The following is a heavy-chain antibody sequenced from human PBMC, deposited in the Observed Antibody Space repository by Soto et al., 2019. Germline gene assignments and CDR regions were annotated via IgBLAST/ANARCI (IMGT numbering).Heavy chain of an antibody. CDR1: GFTFSDYG. CDR2: VSYGGSYK. J-gene: IGHJ4*02. V-gene: IGHV3-30*18. D-gene: IGHD6-6*01. CDR3: AKEMYPRTVLDSSSPWGDY. Sequence: QVQLVESGGGVAQPGSSLRLSCAVSGFTFSDYGMHWVRQAPGKGLELVAVVSYGGSYKYYADSVKGRFTVSRDLSGNTLFLQMNSLRLEDTAVYFCAKEMYPRTVLDSSSPWGDYWGQGTLVAVSS.